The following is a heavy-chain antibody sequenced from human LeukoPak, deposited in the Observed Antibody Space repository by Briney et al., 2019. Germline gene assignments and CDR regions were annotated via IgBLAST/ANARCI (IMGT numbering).Heavy chain of an antibody. Sequence: PGGSLRLSCAASGFTFSSYWMSWVRQAPGKGLEWVANIKQDGSEKYYVDSVKGRFTISRDNAKNSLYLQMNSQRAEDTAVYYCARKVGDSSGYDDYWGQGTLVTVSS. CDR2: IKQDGSEK. CDR3: ARKVGDSSGYDDY. CDR1: GFTFSSYW. V-gene: IGHV3-7*01. J-gene: IGHJ4*02. D-gene: IGHD3-22*01.